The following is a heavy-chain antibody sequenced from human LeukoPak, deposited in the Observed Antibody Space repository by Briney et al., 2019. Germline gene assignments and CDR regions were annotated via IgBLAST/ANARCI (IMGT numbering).Heavy chain of an antibody. CDR1: GFTFSSYS. V-gene: IGHV3-21*01. Sequence: GGSLRLXCAASGFTFSSYSMNWVRQAPGKVLEWVSSISSSSSYIYYADSVKGRFTISRDNAKNSLYLQMNSLRAEDTAVYYCASGDTAMVGDYFDYWGQGTLVTVSS. CDR3: ASGDTAMVGDYFDY. CDR2: ISSSSSYI. J-gene: IGHJ4*02. D-gene: IGHD5-18*01.